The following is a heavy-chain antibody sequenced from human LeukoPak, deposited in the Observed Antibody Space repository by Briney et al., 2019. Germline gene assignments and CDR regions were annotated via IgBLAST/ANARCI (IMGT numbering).Heavy chain of an antibody. V-gene: IGHV3-23*01. J-gene: IGHJ4*02. CDR1: GFTFSSYA. CDR3: AKDLDYGSYYDSSGWFDY. Sequence: GGSLRLSCAASGFTFSSYAMSWVRQAPGKGLEWVSAISGSGGSTYYADSVKGRFTISRDNSKNTLYLQMNSLRAEDTAVSYCAKDLDYGSYYDSSGWFDYWGQGTLVTVSS. D-gene: IGHD3-22*01. CDR2: ISGSGGST.